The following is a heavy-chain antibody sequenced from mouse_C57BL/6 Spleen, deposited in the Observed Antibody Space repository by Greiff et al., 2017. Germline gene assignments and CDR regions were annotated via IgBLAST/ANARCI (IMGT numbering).Heavy chain of an antibody. Sequence: VQLKQSGPELVKPGASVKISCKASGYSFTDYNLNWVKQSNGKSLEWIGVINPNSGTTSYNQKFKGKATLTVDQSSSTAYMQLNSLTSEDSAVYYCARGYYGSSSGTSLDYWGQGTTLTVSS. V-gene: IGHV1-39*01. CDR2: INPNSGTT. J-gene: IGHJ2*01. CDR3: ARGYYGSSSGTSLDY. CDR1: GYSFTDYN. D-gene: IGHD1-1*01.